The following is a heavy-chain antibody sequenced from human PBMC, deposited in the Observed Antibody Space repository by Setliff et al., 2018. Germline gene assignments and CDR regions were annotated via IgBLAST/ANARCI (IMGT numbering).Heavy chain of an antibody. CDR2: ITNDGRYE. V-gene: IGHV3-33*01. CDR1: GFRFSEYG. CDR3: ARGNFYYFDRTGRGPNWFDP. J-gene: IGHJ5*02. D-gene: IGHD3-22*01. Sequence: GGSLRLSCEASGFRFSEYGMNWVRQAPGKGPEWVSVITNDGRYEYYADSVKGRFTISRDNSKNALYLQMNSLRAEDTAVYYCARGNFYYFDRTGRGPNWFDPWGQGTQVTVSS.